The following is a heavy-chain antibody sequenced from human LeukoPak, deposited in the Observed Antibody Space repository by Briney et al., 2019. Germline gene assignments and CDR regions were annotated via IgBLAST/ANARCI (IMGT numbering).Heavy chain of an antibody. D-gene: IGHD6-19*01. Sequence: GRPLRLSCAASGFTFSSYAMHGPPQAPGKALVWVAVISYCGSNKYYADSVKGRFTISRDNSKNTLYLQMTSLSAEDTAVYSCARPDSSGWYDAYYYYGMDVWGQGTTVTVS. CDR3: ARPDSSGWYDAYYYYGMDV. J-gene: IGHJ6*02. CDR2: ISYCGSNK. V-gene: IGHV3-30-3*01. CDR1: GFTFSSYA.